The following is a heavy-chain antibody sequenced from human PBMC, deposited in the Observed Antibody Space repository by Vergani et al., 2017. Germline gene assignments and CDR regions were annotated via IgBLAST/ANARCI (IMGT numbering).Heavy chain of an antibody. CDR1: GYTFTGYY. D-gene: IGHD2-21*02. V-gene: IGHV1-2*04. Sequence: QVQLVQSGAEVKKPGASVKVSCKASGYTFTGYYMHWVRQAPGQGLEWMGWINPNSGGTNYAQKFQGWVTMTRDTSISTAYMELSRLRSDDTAVYYCARGNKLNIVVVTAIVGYYFDYWGQGTLVTVSS. J-gene: IGHJ4*02. CDR3: ARGNKLNIVVVTAIVGYYFDY. CDR2: INPNSGGT.